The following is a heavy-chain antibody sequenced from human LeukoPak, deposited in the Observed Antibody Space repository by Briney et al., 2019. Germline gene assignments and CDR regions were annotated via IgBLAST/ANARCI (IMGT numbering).Heavy chain of an antibody. V-gene: IGHV1-2*02. CDR1: GYTFTGYY. CDR2: INPNSGGT. CDR3: ASAYYYDSSGYLDTDAFDI. J-gene: IGHJ3*02. Sequence: ASVKVSCKASGYTFTGYYMHWVRQAPGQGLEWMGWINPNSGGTNYAQKFQGRVTMTRDTSISTAYMELSRLRSDDTAVYYCASAYYYDSSGYLDTDAFDIWGQGTMVTVS. D-gene: IGHD3-22*01.